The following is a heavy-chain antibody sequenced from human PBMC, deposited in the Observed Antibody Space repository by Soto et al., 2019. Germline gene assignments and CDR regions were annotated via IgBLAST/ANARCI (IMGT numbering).Heavy chain of an antibody. D-gene: IGHD3-10*02. J-gene: IGHJ4*02. Sequence: PSETLSLTCTVSGGSVSSDTHYWTWIRQPPGKGLEWIGEITHSGSTNYNPSLKSRVTISVDTSKNQFSLNLNSVTAADTAVYYCARSSVRGWSYWGQGTLVTVSS. CDR2: ITHSGST. V-gene: IGHV4-61*01. CDR3: ARSSVRGWSY. CDR1: GGSVSSDTHY.